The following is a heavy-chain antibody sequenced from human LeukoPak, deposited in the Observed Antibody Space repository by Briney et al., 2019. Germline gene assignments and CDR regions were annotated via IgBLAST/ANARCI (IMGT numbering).Heavy chain of an antibody. CDR2: IYYSGST. D-gene: IGHD6-13*01. V-gene: IGHV4-59*01. CDR1: GGSIGTYY. J-gene: IGHJ4*02. CDR3: ARGAAAAGGY. Sequence: SETLSLTCTVSGGSIGTYYWSRIRQPPGKGREWIGNIYYSGSTNYNPSLKSRVTISVDTSKNQFSLKLSSVTAADTAVYYCARGAAAAGGYWGQGTLVTVSS.